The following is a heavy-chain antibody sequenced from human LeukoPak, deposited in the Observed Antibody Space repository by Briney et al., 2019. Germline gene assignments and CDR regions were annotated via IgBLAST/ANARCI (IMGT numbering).Heavy chain of an antibody. J-gene: IGHJ4*02. V-gene: IGHV4-34*01. CDR1: GGSFSGYY. Sequence: SETLSLTCAVYGGSFSGYYWSWIRQPPGKGLEWIGEINHSGSTNYNPSLKSRVTISVDTSKNQFSLKLSSVTAADTAMYYCARGGAPLPGYSSGWYGYWGQGTLVTVSS. CDR3: ARGGAPLPGYSSGWYGY. CDR2: INHSGST. D-gene: IGHD6-19*01.